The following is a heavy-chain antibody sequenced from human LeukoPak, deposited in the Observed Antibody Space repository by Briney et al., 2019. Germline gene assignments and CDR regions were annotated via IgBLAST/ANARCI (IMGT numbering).Heavy chain of an antibody. V-gene: IGHV1-46*01. J-gene: IGHJ4*02. CDR2: INPSGGST. CDR1: GYTFTSYY. CDR3: ARGPYYYDSSDYYLDY. D-gene: IGHD3-22*01. Sequence: ASVKVSCKASGYTFTSYYMHWVRQAPGQGLEWMGIINPSGGSTSYAQKFQGRVTMTRDTSTSTVYMELSSLRSEDTAVYYCARGPYYYDSSDYYLDYWGQGTLVTVSS.